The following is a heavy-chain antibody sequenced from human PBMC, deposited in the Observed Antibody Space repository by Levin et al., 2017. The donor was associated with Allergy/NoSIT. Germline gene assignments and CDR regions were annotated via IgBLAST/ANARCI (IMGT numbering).Heavy chain of an antibody. CDR1: GFTFSSYW. J-gene: IGHJ6*03. V-gene: IGHV3-7*04. Sequence: GESLKISCAASGFTFSSYWMSWVRQAPGKGLEWVANIKQDGSEKYYVDSVKGRFTISRDNAKNSLYLQMNSLRAEDTAVYYCARGRRITMVRGVIIKRVYYYYYYMDVWGKGTTVTVSS. CDR2: IKQDGSEK. D-gene: IGHD3-10*01. CDR3: ARGRRITMVRGVIIKRVYYYYYYMDV.